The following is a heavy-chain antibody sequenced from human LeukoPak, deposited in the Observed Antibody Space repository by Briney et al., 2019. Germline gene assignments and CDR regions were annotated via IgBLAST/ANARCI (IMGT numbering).Heavy chain of an antibody. CDR2: IYYSGST. CDR3: ARGSSSTSPAWFDP. V-gene: IGHV4-39*07. CDR1: GGSISSSSYY. Sequence: PSETLSLTCTVSGGSISSSSYYWGWIRQPRGKGLEWIGSIYYSGSTYYNPSLKSRVTISVDTSKNQFSLKLSSVTAADTAVYYCARGSSSTSPAWFDPWGQGTLVTVSS. J-gene: IGHJ5*02. D-gene: IGHD2-2*01.